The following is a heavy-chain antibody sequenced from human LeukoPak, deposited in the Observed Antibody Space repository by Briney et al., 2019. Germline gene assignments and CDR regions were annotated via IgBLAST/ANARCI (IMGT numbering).Heavy chain of an antibody. D-gene: IGHD6-19*01. J-gene: IGHJ4*02. V-gene: IGHV1-3*04. CDR3: ARDLSAVAGLGDY. Sequence: ASVKVSCKASGYTFTSNAMHWVRQAPGQRLEWMGWLKTGNGNTKYSQKFQGRVTITRDTSASTAHLELSNLRSEDTAVYYCARDLSAVAGLGDYWGQGTLVTVSS. CDR2: LKTGNGNT. CDR1: GYTFTSNA.